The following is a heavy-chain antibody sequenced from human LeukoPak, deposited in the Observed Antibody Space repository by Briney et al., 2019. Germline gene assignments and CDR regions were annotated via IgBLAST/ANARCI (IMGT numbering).Heavy chain of an antibody. V-gene: IGHV5-51*01. CDR2: VYPGDSDI. D-gene: IGHD6-13*01. J-gene: IGHJ6*02. CDR3: ARRNGYYGMDV. Sequence: GASLQISCKGSGYSFTSYWIAWGRQLPGKGLEWMGIVYPGDSDIRYNSSFQGQVTISADKSNNTAYLQWSSLKASDTAIYYCARRNGYYGMDVWGQGTTVTVSS. CDR1: GYSFTSYW.